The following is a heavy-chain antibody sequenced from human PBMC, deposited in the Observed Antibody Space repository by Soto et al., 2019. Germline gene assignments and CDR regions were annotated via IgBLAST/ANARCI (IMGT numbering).Heavy chain of an antibody. CDR2: IYPGDSDT. CDR1: GCSFTSYW. D-gene: IGHD6-13*01. J-gene: IGHJ4*02. V-gene: IGHV5-51*01. CDR3: ARQVMSSWYYFDY. Sequence: PGESLKISCKGSGCSFTSYWIGWVRQMPGKGLEWMGIIYPGDSDTRYSPSFQGQVTISADKSISTAYLQWSSLKASDTAMYYCARQVMSSWYYFDYWGQGTLVTVSS.